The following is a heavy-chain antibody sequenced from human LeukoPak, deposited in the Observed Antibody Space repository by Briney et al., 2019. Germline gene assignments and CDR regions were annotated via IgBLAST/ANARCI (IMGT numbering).Heavy chain of an antibody. V-gene: IGHV4-4*02. CDR2: IYHSGST. CDR1: GGSISSSNW. CDR3: ASLGSIAVAGLRWDPSLYDSYYYYYYGMDV. J-gene: IGHJ6*02. D-gene: IGHD6-19*01. Sequence: PSETLSLTCAVSGGSISSSNWWSWVRQPPGKGLEWIGEIYHSGSTNYNPSLKSRVTISVDKSKNQFSLKLSSVTAADTAVYYCASLGSIAVAGLRWDPSLYDSYYYYYYGMDVWGQGTTVTVSS.